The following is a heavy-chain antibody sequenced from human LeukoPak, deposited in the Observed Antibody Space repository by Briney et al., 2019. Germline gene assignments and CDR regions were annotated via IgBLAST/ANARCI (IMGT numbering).Heavy chain of an antibody. J-gene: IGHJ6*02. CDR1: GLSLDKSW. D-gene: IGHD2/OR15-2a*01. V-gene: IGHV3-7*03. CDR3: ARGHFFYGWGMDV. CDR2: IRQDGREK. Sequence: GGSLRLSCVASGLSLDKSWITWVRQAPGKGLEWVANIRQDGREKDLVDSVKGRFTISRDDATSSVYLQMSSVRVEDTAIYYCARGHFFYGWGMDVWGPGTTVTVS.